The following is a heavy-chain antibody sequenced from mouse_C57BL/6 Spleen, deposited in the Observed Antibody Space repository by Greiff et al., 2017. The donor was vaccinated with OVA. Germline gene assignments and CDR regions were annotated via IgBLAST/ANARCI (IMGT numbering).Heavy chain of an antibody. CDR2: IYPGDGDT. CDR1: GYAFRSYW. Sequence: VQLQQSGAELVKPGASVKISCKASGYAFRSYWMNWVKQRPGKGLEWIGQIYPGDGDTNYNGKFKGKATLTADKSSSTAYMQLSSLTSEDSAVYFCARDDYDVVYYAMDDWGQGTAVTVSS. D-gene: IGHD2-4*01. V-gene: IGHV1-80*01. CDR3: ARDDYDVVYYAMDD. J-gene: IGHJ4*01.